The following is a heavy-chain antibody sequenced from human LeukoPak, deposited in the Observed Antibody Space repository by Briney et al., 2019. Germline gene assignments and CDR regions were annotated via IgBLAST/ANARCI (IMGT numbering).Heavy chain of an antibody. D-gene: IGHD6-19*01. Sequence: GGSLRLSCAASGFPFSSCAMSWVRQAPGKGLEWVSAISGSADTTYYADSVKGRFSISRDNSKNTVYLQMNSLRTEDTAVYYCAKGGGWLYYFDYWGQGTLVTVSS. J-gene: IGHJ4*02. V-gene: IGHV3-23*01. CDR2: ISGSADTT. CDR3: AKGGGWLYYFDY. CDR1: GFPFSSCA.